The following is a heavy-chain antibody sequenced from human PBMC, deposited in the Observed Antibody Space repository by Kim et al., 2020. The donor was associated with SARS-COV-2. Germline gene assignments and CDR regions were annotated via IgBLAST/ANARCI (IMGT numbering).Heavy chain of an antibody. CDR1: GGSISSYY. D-gene: IGHD5-18*01. Sequence: SETLSLTCTVSGGSISSYYWSWIRQPPGKGLEWIGYIYYSGSTNYNPSLKSRVTISVDTSKNQFSLKLSSVTAADTAVYYCAREGAYGTAMASGAFDIWGQGTMVTVSS. CDR2: IYYSGST. CDR3: AREGAYGTAMASGAFDI. J-gene: IGHJ3*02. V-gene: IGHV4-59*13.